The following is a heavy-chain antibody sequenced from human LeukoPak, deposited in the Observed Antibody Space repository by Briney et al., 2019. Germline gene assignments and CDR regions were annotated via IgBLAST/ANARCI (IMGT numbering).Heavy chain of an antibody. V-gene: IGHV4-34*01. J-gene: IGHJ4*02. D-gene: IGHD1-26*01. Sequence: SETLSLTCAVYGGSFSGYYWSWIPQPPGKGLEWIGEINHSGSSNYNPSLKSRVTISVDTSKNQFSLKLSSVTAADTAVYYCARVPINSGSYYFDYWGQGTLVTVSS. CDR1: GGSFSGYY. CDR2: INHSGSS. CDR3: ARVPINSGSYYFDY.